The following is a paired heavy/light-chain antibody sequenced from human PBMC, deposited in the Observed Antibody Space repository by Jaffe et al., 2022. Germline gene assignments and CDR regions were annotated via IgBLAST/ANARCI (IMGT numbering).Heavy chain of an antibody. J-gene: IGHJ4*02. CDR3: AREGGSYFMNGLFDY. CDR2: IYTSGST. D-gene: IGHD1-26*01. Sequence: QVQLQESGPGLVKPSQTLSLTCTVSGGSISSGSYYWSWIRQPAGKGLEWIGRIYTSGSTNYNPSLKSRVTISVDTSKNQFSLKLSSVTAADTAVYYCAREGGSYFMNGLFDYWGQGTLVTVSS. V-gene: IGHV4-61*02. CDR1: GGSISSGSYY.
Light chain of an antibody. CDR2: AAS. J-gene: IGKJ1*01. Sequence: DIQLTQSPSFLSASVGDRVTITCRASQGISSYLAWYQQKPGKAPKLLIYAASTLQSGVPSRFSGSGSGTEFTLTISSLQPEDFATYYCQQLNSYPTFGQGTKVEIK. CDR1: QGISSY. CDR3: QQLNSYPT. V-gene: IGKV1-9*01.